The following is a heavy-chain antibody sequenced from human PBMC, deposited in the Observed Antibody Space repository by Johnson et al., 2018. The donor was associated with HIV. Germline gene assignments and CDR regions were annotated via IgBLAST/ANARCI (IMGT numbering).Heavy chain of an antibody. D-gene: IGHD2-21*01. CDR2: ISSDGTT. J-gene: IGHJ3*01. CDR1: GFTFSSYA. Sequence: QVLLVESGGGLVQPGGSLRLSCAASGFTFSSYAMHWVRQAPGKGLEYVSAISSDGTTSFAQSVKGRFSISRDVSKNILYLQMHSLRTEDTAYYYCARDLPVIDDAFDLWGQGTKVTISS. CDR3: ARDLPVIDDAFDL. V-gene: IGHV3-64*04.